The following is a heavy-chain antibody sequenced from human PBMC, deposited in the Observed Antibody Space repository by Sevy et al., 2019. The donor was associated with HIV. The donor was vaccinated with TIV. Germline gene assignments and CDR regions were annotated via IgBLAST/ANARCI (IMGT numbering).Heavy chain of an antibody. CDR3: TTADIVVVPAAMAPKYYYYGMDV. CDR1: GFTFSNAW. CDR2: IKSKTDGGTT. J-gene: IGHJ6*02. V-gene: IGHV3-15*01. D-gene: IGHD2-2*01. Sequence: GGSLRLSCAASGFTFSNAWMSWVRQAPGKGLEWVGRIKSKTDGGTTDYAAPVKGRFTISRDDSKNTRYLQMNSLKTEGPAVYYCTTADIVVVPAAMAPKYYYYGMDVWGQGTTVTVSS.